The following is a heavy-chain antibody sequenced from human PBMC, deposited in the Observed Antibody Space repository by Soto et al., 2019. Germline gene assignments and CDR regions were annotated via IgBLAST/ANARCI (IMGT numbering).Heavy chain of an antibody. V-gene: IGHV1-24*01. CDR1: GYTLTELS. CDR3: ARGPDRFGELSPGPFDY. D-gene: IGHD3-10*01. CDR2: FDPEDGET. J-gene: IGHJ4*02. Sequence: GASVKVSCKVSGYTLTELSMHWVRQAPGKGLEWMGGFDPEDGETIYAQKFQGRVTMTEDTSTDTAYMELSRLRSDDTAVYYCARGPDRFGELSPGPFDYWGQGTLVTVSS.